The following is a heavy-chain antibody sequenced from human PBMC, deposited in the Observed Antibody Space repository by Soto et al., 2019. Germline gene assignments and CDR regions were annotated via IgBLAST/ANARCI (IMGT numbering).Heavy chain of an antibody. CDR3: ARVEAVISSSLDYYYGMYF. V-gene: IGHV1-69*13. D-gene: IGHD6-6*01. J-gene: IGHJ6*02. CDR1: GGTFSSYA. Sequence: SVKVSCKASGGTFSSYAISWVRQAPGQGLEWMGGIIPIFGTANYAQKFQGRVTITADESTSTAYMELSSLRSEDTAVYYCARVEAVISSSLDYYYGMYFWGQGSTVTVSS. CDR2: IIPIFGTA.